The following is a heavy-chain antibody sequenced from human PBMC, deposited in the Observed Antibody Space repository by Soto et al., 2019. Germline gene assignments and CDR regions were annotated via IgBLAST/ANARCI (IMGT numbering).Heavy chain of an antibody. J-gene: IGHJ4*02. D-gene: IGHD3-22*01. Sequence: GGSLRLSCAASGFTFSSYGMHWVRQAPGKGLEWVAVISYDGSNKYYADSVKGRFTISRDNSKNTLYLQMNSLRAEDTAVYYCAKDHYYDSSGYDYWGRGTLVTVSS. CDR3: AKDHYYDSSGYDY. CDR2: ISYDGSNK. V-gene: IGHV3-30*18. CDR1: GFTFSSYG.